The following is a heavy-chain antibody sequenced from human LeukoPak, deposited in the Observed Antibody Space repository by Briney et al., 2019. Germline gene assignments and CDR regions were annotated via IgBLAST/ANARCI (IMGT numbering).Heavy chain of an antibody. CDR1: GFTFSSYA. CDR2: ISGSGGST. D-gene: IGHD3-22*01. Sequence: GGSLRLSCAASGFTFSSYAMSWVRQAPGKGLEWVSAISGSGGSTYYADSVKGRFTISRDNSKNTLYLQMNSLRAEDTAVYYCATMGHYDSSGYPSNFDYWGQGTLVTVSS. J-gene: IGHJ4*02. V-gene: IGHV3-23*01. CDR3: ATMGHYDSSGYPSNFDY.